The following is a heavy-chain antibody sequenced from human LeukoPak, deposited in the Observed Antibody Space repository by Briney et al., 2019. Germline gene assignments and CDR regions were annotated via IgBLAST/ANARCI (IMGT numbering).Heavy chain of an antibody. CDR3: ARLGIMALYYMDV. Sequence: PGGSLTLSCAVSGFRFSDYFMTWIRQAPGKGLEWVSYISSSGITTHYADSVKGRFTISRDNAKDSLFLQMNSLRAEDTGVYYCARLGIMALYYMDVWGKGTTVT. CDR1: GFRFSDYF. J-gene: IGHJ6*03. CDR2: ISSSGITT. D-gene: IGHD3-16*01. V-gene: IGHV3-11*01.